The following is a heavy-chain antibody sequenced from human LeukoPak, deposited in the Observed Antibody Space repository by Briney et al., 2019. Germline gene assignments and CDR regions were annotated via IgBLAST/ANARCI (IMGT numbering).Heavy chain of an antibody. J-gene: IGHJ4*02. CDR1: GFTFSSYG. Sequence: PGGSLRLSCAASGFTFSSYGMHWVRQAPGKGLEWVAVIWYDGSNKYYADSVKGRFTISRDNSKNTLYLQMNSLRAEDTAVYYCARDYSSGWYSGGSYYWGQGTLVTVSS. D-gene: IGHD6-19*01. V-gene: IGHV3-33*01. CDR3: ARDYSSGWYSGGSYY. CDR2: IWYDGSNK.